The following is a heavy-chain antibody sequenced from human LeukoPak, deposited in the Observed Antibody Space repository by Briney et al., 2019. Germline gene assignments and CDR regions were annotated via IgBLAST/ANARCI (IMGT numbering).Heavy chain of an antibody. Sequence: SETLSLTCTVSSGSISSYYWSWIRQPAGKGLEWIGRIYTSGSTNYNPSLKSRVTMSVDTSKNQFSLKLSSVTAADTAVYYCARDEFRGSYGWMAFDYWGQGTLVTVSS. CDR1: SGSISSYY. CDR3: ARDEFRGSYGWMAFDY. D-gene: IGHD1-26*01. CDR2: IYTSGST. J-gene: IGHJ4*02. V-gene: IGHV4-4*07.